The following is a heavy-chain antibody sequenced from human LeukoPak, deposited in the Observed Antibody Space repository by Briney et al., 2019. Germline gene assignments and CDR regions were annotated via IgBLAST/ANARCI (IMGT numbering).Heavy chain of an antibody. CDR1: GYTFTGYY. CDR3: AREGAPVRSYYYYYMDV. J-gene: IGHJ6*03. V-gene: IGHV1-2*02. CDR2: IDPNSGGT. D-gene: IGHD1-14*01. Sequence: GASVKVSCKASGYTFTGYYMHWVRQAPGQGLEWMGWIDPNSGGTNYAQKFQGRVTMTRDTSISTTYMELSRLRSDDTAVYYCAREGAPVRSYYYYYMDVWGKGTTVTVSS.